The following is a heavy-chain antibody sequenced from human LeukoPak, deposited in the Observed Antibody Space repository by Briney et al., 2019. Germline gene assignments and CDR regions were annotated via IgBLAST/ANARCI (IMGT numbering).Heavy chain of an antibody. D-gene: IGHD6-13*01. Sequence: SQTLSLTCAISGDCVSSNSASWNWIRQSPSRGLEWLGRTYYRSKWSTNYAVSVKSRITINPDTSKNQFSLQLNSVTPEDTAVYYCARDRGGYTTSSYYFDYWGQGILVTVSS. J-gene: IGHJ4*02. V-gene: IGHV6-1*01. CDR3: ARDRGGYTTSSYYFDY. CDR2: TYYRSKWST. CDR1: GDCVSSNSAS.